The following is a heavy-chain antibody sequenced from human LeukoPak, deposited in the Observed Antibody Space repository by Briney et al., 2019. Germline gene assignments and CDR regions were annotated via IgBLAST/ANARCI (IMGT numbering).Heavy chain of an antibody. D-gene: IGHD3-16*01. CDR3: ARVSSYYDYVWGSYGNAFDI. V-gene: IGHV4-34*01. J-gene: IGHJ3*02. CDR1: GGSFSGYY. CDR2: INHSGST. Sequence: PSETLSLTCAVYGGSFSGYYWSWIRQPPGKGLEWIGEINHSGSTNYNPSLKSRVTISVDTSKNQFSLKLSSVTAADTAVYYCARVSSYYDYVWGSYGNAFDIWGQGTMVTVSS.